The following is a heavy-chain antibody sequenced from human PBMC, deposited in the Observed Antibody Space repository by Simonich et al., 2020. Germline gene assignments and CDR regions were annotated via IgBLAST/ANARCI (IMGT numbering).Heavy chain of an antibody. J-gene: IGHJ3*02. CDR2: ISYDGSNK. V-gene: IGHV3-30*07. Sequence: QVQLVESGGGVVQPGRSLRLSCAASGFTFSSYAMHWVRQAPDKGLEWVEVISYDGSNKYYADSVKGRFTIARDNSKNTLYLQMNSLRAEDTAVYYCAREDLTGDAFDIWGQGTMVTVSS. CDR3: AREDLTGDAFDI. D-gene: IGHD7-27*01. CDR1: GFTFSSYA.